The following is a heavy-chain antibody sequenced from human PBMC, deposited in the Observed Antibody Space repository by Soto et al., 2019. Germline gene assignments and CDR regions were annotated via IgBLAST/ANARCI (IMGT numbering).Heavy chain of an antibody. CDR1: GFSLTTTGVV. CDR3: AHYDSSGYFSHFDS. J-gene: IGHJ4*02. Sequence: QIALQESGPTVVKPTQTLTLTCTFSGFSLTTTGVVVGWIRHAPGKALEWLAMVYWNDERRYSPSLKSRLTITQDTSKNQVVLTMPYMDPVDTATYFCAHYDSSGYFSHFDSWGQGTLVTVSS. D-gene: IGHD3-22*01. V-gene: IGHV2-5*01. CDR2: VYWNDER.